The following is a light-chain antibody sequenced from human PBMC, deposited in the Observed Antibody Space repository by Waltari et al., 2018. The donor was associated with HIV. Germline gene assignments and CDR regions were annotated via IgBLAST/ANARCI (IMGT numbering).Light chain of an antibody. Sequence: DIAMTQSPLSLPVTPGEPASIYCRSSQSLLHSNGYNYLDWYLQKPGQSPQLLIYLGSNRASGVSDRFSGSGSGTDFTLKISRVESDDVGLYYCMQALQTPLTFGGGTKVEIK. CDR3: MQALQTPLT. V-gene: IGKV2-28*01. CDR2: LGS. CDR1: QSLLHSNGYNY. J-gene: IGKJ4*01.